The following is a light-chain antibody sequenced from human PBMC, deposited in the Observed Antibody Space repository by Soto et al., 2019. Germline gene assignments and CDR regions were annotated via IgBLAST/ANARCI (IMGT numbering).Light chain of an antibody. CDR3: QQYFSYPYT. V-gene: IGKV1-8*01. CDR2: AAA. J-gene: IGKJ2*01. CDR1: QGIGSY. Sequence: AIRMTQSPSSFSASTGDRVTITCRASQGIGSYLAWYQQKPGKAPNLLIYAAATLQRGAPSRFSGSGSGTDFTLTISRLQSEDFATYYCQQYFSYPYTFGQGTKLEI.